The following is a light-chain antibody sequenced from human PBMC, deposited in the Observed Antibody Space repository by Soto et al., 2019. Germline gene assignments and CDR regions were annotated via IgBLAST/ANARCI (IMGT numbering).Light chain of an antibody. CDR2: GAS. Sequence: EIVLTQSPGTLSLSPGERATLSCRASQSVTSNYLAWYQQKPGQAPRLLIYGASTRAAGVPDRFSGSGSGTDFTLTITRLEPEDFAVYYCQHYGRSPLLYTFGQGTKVGVK. CDR3: QHYGRSPLLYT. CDR1: QSVTSNY. V-gene: IGKV3-20*01. J-gene: IGKJ2*01.